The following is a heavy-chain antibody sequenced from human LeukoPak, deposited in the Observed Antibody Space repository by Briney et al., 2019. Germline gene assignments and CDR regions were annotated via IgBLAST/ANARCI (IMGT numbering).Heavy chain of an antibody. CDR3: ARDLRRFGAYYYDSSGY. V-gene: IGHV1-46*01. CDR1: GYTFTSYY. CDR2: INPSGGST. Sequence: ASVKVSCKASGYTFTSYYMHWVRQAPGQGLEWMGIINPSGGSTSYAQKFQGRVTMTRDTSTSTVYMELSSLRSEDTAVYYCARDLRRFGAYYYDSSGYWGQGTLVTVSS. D-gene: IGHD3-22*01. J-gene: IGHJ4*02.